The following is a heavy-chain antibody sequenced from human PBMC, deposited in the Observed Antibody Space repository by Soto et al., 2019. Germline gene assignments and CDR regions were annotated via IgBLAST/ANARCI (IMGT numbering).Heavy chain of an antibody. J-gene: IGHJ6*02. D-gene: IGHD3-16*02. CDR2: ISAYNGNT. CDR3: ARDYDYVWGSYRHYGMDV. CDR1: GYTFTSYG. Sequence: QVQLVQSGAEVKKPGASVKVSCKSSGYTFTSYGISWVRQAPGQWLEWMGWISAYNGNTNYAQKLQGRVTMTTDTSTSTAYMELRSLRSDDTAVYYCARDYDYVWGSYRHYGMDVWGQGTTVTFSS. V-gene: IGHV1-18*01.